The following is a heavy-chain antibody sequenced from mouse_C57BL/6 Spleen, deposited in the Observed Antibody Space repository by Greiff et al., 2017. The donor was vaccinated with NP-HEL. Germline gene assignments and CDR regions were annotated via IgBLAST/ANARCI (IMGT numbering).Heavy chain of an antibody. J-gene: IGHJ2*01. Sequence: VQLQQSGAELVKPGASVKISCKASGYAFSSYWMNWVKQRPGKGLEWIGQIYPGDGDTNYNGKFKGKATLTADKSSSTAYMKLSSLTSEDSAVYFCARSDGPYYFDYWGKGTTLTVSS. CDR3: ARSDGPYYFDY. CDR2: IYPGDGDT. V-gene: IGHV1-80*01. CDR1: GYAFSSYW. D-gene: IGHD2-3*01.